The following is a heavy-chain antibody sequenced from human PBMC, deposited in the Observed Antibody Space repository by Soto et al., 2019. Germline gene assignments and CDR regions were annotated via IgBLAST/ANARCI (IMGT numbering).Heavy chain of an antibody. CDR2: IIPIFGTA. Sequence: ASVNVSCKASGGTFSSYAISWVRQAPGQGLEWMGGIIPIFGTANYAQKFQGRVTITADESTSTAYMELSSLRSEDTAVYYCARDRGRTYYDFWSGYYPSKKKYNWFDPWGQGTLVTVSS. V-gene: IGHV1-69*13. CDR3: ARDRGRTYYDFWSGYYPSKKKYNWFDP. CDR1: GGTFSSYA. J-gene: IGHJ5*02. D-gene: IGHD3-3*01.